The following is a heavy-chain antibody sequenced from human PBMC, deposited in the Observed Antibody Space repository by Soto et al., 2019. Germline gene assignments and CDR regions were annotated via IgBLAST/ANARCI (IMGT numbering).Heavy chain of an antibody. D-gene: IGHD2-15*01. CDR2: IYYSGST. CDR3: AREPNCSGGLCYYYYDMDV. Sequence: QVQLQESGPGLVKPSETLSLTCTVSGGSVSINSYYWSWIRQPPGKGLEWIGYIYYSGSTNYNPSLKSRVIISLDTSKNQFFLKLSSVTAADTAVYYCAREPNCSGGLCYYYYDMDVWGQGTTVTVS. J-gene: IGHJ6*02. CDR1: GGSVSINSYY. V-gene: IGHV4-61*01.